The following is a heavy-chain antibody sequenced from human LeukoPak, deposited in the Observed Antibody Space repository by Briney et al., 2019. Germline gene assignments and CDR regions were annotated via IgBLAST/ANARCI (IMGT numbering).Heavy chain of an antibody. J-gene: IGHJ4*02. Sequence: SETLSLTCTVSGGSISSGSYYWSWIRQPAGKGLEWIGRIYTSGSTNYNPSLKSRVTISVDTSKNQFSLKLSSVTAADTAVYYCARDNGSGYNYDYWGQGTLVTVSS. CDR2: IYTSGST. D-gene: IGHD3-22*01. V-gene: IGHV4-61*02. CDR3: ARDNGSGYNYDY. CDR1: GGSISSGSYY.